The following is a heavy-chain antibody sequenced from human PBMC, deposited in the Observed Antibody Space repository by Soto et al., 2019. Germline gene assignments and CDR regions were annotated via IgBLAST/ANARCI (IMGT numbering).Heavy chain of an antibody. CDR2: ISYDGSNK. V-gene: IGHV3-30-3*01. CDR1: GFTFSSYA. J-gene: IGHJ4*02. CDR3: ARGFIAAPSLSDY. D-gene: IGHD6-6*01. Sequence: QVQLVESGGGVVQPGRSLRLSCAASGFTFSSYAMHWVRQAPGKGLEWVAVISYDGSNKYYADSVKGRFTISRDNSKNTLYLQMNSLRAEDTAVYYCARGFIAAPSLSDYWGQGTLVTVSS.